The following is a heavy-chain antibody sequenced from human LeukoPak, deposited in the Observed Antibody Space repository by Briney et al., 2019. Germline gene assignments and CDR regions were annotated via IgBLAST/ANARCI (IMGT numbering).Heavy chain of an antibody. CDR1: GGSVSSSSYH. D-gene: IGHD3-10*01. V-gene: IGHV3-23*01. CDR2: ISGSGGST. Sequence: ETLSLTCTVSGGSVSSSSYHWGWIRQPPGKGLEWVSAISGSGGSTYYADSVKGRFTISRDNSKNTLYLQMNSLRAEDTAVYYCAKGWPDPPKITMVRGVWTAAGNPSGGYFDYWGQGTLVTVSS. J-gene: IGHJ4*02. CDR3: AKGWPDPPKITMVRGVWTAAGNPSGGYFDY.